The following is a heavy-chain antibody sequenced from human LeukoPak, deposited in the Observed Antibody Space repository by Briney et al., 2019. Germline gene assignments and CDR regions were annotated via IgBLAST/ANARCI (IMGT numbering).Heavy chain of an antibody. CDR2: ISGSGTST. J-gene: IGHJ4*02. CDR1: GITFSAYG. V-gene: IGHV3-23*01. D-gene: IGHD5/OR15-5a*01. CDR3: AKDFVYDDVDF. Sequence: GGSLRLSCAASGITFSAYGMSWVRQAPGKGLEWVSTISGSGTSTYYADFVKGRFTISRDNSKNTLYLQMNSLRAEDTAVYYCAKDFVYDDVDFWGQGTLVTVSS.